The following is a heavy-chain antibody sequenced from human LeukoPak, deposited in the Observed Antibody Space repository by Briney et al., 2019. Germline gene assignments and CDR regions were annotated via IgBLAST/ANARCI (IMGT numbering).Heavy chain of an antibody. Sequence: GGSLRLSCAASGFTFSSYSMNWVRQAPGKGLEWVSTFSGSVDTTYYADSVKGRFTISRDNSKNTLYLQMDTLTAEDTAVYYCAKDQGASSYSFDYWGPGNLVTVSS. CDR1: GFTFSSYS. D-gene: IGHD1-26*01. CDR2: FSGSVDTT. J-gene: IGHJ4*02. CDR3: AKDQGASSYSFDY. V-gene: IGHV3-23*01.